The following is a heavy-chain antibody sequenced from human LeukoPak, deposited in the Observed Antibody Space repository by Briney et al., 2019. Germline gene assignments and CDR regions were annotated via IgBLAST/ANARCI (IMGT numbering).Heavy chain of an antibody. Sequence: GGSLRLSCVASGFTFRNYAMSWVRQSPGKGLEWISAISNDGVYTFHADSVKGRLTISRDNSKNTLYLQMDSLRAEDTAIYYCAKGSSGGRPCYFDYWGQGTLVTVSS. CDR1: GFTFRNYA. CDR2: ISNDGVYT. V-gene: IGHV3-23*01. CDR3: AKGSSGGRPCYFDY. D-gene: IGHD3-22*01. J-gene: IGHJ4*02.